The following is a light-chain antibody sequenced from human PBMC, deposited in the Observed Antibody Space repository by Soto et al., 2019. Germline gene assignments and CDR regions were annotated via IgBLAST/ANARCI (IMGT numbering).Light chain of an antibody. CDR2: DAS. V-gene: IGKV3-11*01. CDR1: QSVSSY. CDR3: QQRSNWLWT. J-gene: IGKJ1*01. Sequence: IVLTQSPATLSLSPGERATLSCRASQSVSSYLAWYQQKPGQAPRLLFYDASNRATGIPARFSGSGSGTDFTLTISSLEPEDFAVYYCQQRSNWLWTFGQGTKVEIK.